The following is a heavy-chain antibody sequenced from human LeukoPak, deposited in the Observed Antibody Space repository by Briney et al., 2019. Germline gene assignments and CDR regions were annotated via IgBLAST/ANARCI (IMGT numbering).Heavy chain of an antibody. CDR1: GFTFSSYS. V-gene: IGHV3-21*01. J-gene: IGHJ4*02. CDR3: ARSDSSSYLFDY. D-gene: IGHD6-6*01. Sequence: GGSLRLSCAASGFTFSSYSMNWVRQAPGKGLEWVSSISSSSSYIYYADSVKGRFTISRDNAKNSRYLQMNSLRAEDTAVYYCARSDSSSYLFDYWGQGTLVTVSS. CDR2: ISSSSSYI.